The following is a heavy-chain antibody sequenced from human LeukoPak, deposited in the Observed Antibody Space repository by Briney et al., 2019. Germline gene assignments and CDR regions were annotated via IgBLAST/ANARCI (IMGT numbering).Heavy chain of an antibody. CDR1: GYTFTDYS. CDR2: INPNSGGT. CDR3: ARVRIGQQLDKYYYYAMDV. D-gene: IGHD6-13*01. J-gene: IGHJ6*02. V-gene: IGHV1-2*02. Sequence: GASVKVSCKASGYTFTDYSMHSVRQAPGQGLEWMGWINPNSGGTKYAQKFQGRVTMTTDTSISTAYMEVSRLRSDDTAVYYCARVRIGQQLDKYYYYAMDVWGQGTTVTVSS.